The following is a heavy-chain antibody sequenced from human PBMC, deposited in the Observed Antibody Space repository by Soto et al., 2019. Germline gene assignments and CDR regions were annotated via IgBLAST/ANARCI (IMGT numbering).Heavy chain of an antibody. V-gene: IGHV4-59*01. Sequence: QVQLQVSAPGLVKPSETLSLTCTVSGDSISAYSWSWVRQPPGKGPEWIGNIHYNGNTKYNPSLKSRVSMSVDTSKNQFSLRLISVTAADTAKYFCAREGNLGRWLQPLDFWGQGTLVTVSS. J-gene: IGHJ4*02. D-gene: IGHD5-12*01. CDR2: IHYNGNT. CDR1: GDSISAYS. CDR3: AREGNLGRWLQPLDF.